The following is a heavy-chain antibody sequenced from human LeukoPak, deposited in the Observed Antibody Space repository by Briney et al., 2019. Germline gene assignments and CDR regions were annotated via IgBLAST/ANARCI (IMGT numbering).Heavy chain of an antibody. D-gene: IGHD1-26*01. CDR1: GVSIRSYY. CDR2: FHTSGST. V-gene: IGHV4-4*07. Sequence: PSETLSLTCTVSGVSIRSYYRSWIRQPAGKGLEWIGRFHTSGSTNYNPSLKSRVTMSVDTSKNQFSLKLSSVTAADTAVYYCARASGSFFDSWGQGTLVTVSS. J-gene: IGHJ4*02. CDR3: ARASGSFFDS.